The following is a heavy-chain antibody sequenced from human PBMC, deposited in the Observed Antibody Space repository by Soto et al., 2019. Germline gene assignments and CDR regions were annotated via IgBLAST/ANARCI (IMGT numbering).Heavy chain of an antibody. V-gene: IGHV1-46*01. D-gene: IGHD2-21*02. CDR1: GDTFTEYY. CDR3: ARGGRVVVVTAAVDH. Sequence: QVQLMQSGAEVKKPGASVKVSCKASGDTFTEYYIHWVRQAPGQGLEWMGTVNPSGGHTTYAQHFLGRVTMTRDTSTSTLYMELTSLTSADTAVYYCARGGRVVVVTAAVDHWGQGTLVTVSS. J-gene: IGHJ4*02. CDR2: VNPSGGHT.